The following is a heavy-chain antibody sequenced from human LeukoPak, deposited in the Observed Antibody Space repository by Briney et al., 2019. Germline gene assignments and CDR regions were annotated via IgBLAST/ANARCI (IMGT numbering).Heavy chain of an antibody. V-gene: IGHV3-30*04. CDR1: GFTFSSYA. D-gene: IGHD6-19*01. CDR2: ISYDGSNK. Sequence: PGRSLRLSCGASGFTFSSYATHWVRQAPGKGLEWVAVISYDGSNKDYADSVKGRFTISRDDSKNTLFLQMNSLRIDDTAVYYCARLKAVAGPHYYFDYWGQGTLVTVSS. J-gene: IGHJ4*02. CDR3: ARLKAVAGPHYYFDY.